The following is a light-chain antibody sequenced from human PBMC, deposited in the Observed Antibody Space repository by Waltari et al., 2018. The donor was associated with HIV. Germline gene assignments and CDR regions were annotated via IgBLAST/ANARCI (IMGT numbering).Light chain of an antibody. CDR2: EVS. Sequence: QSALTQPASVSGSPGQSITISCTGPSSDVGDYNYVSWYHQHPGKAPKLMIYEVSHRPSGVSNRFSGSKSGNTASLTISGIQAEDEADYYCSSYTSSSTLVFGGGTKLTVL. CDR3: SSYTSSSTLV. J-gene: IGLJ3*02. V-gene: IGLV2-14*01. CDR1: SSDVGDYNY.